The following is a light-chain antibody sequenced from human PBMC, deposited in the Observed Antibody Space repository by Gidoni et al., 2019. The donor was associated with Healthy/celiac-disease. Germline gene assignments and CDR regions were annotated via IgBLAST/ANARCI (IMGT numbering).Light chain of an antibody. CDR1: SSNIGSNT. CDR2: SNN. J-gene: IGLJ2*01. CDR3: AAWDDSLNGPV. Sequence: QSVLTQPHSASGTPGQGVTISCSGSSSNIGSNTVNWYQQLPGTAPKLLIYSNNQRPSGVPDRFSGSKSGTSASLAISGLQSEDEADYYCAAWDDSLNGPVFGGGTKLTVL. V-gene: IGLV1-44*01.